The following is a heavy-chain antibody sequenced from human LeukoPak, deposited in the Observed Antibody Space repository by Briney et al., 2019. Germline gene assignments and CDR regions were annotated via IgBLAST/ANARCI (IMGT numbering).Heavy chain of an antibody. J-gene: IGHJ6*03. CDR3: ARRDYDILTGYSYYYYYTDV. D-gene: IGHD3-9*01. Sequence: PSETLSLTCAVYGGSFSGYYWSWIRQPPGKGLEWIGEINHSGSTNYNPSLKSRVTISVDTSKNQFSLKLSSVTAADTAVYYCARRDYDILTGYSYYYYYTDVWGKGTTVTISS. CDR2: INHSGST. CDR1: GGSFSGYY. V-gene: IGHV4-34*01.